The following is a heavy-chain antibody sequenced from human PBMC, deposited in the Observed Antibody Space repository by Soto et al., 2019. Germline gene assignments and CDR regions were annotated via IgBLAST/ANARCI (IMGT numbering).Heavy chain of an antibody. CDR3: ARDTALRDIVVVVAGYWDY. CDR1: GFTFDDYG. J-gene: IGHJ4*02. CDR2: INWNGGST. Sequence: PGGSLRLSCAASGFTFDDYGMSWVRQAPGKGLEWVSGINWNGGSTGYADSVKGRFTISRDNAKNSLYLQMNSLRAEDTALYYCARDTALRDIVVVVAGYWDYWGQGTLVTVSS. D-gene: IGHD2-15*01. V-gene: IGHV3-20*04.